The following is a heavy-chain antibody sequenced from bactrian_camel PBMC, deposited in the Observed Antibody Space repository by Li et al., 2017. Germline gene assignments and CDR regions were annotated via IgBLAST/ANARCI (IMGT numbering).Heavy chain of an antibody. Sequence: VQLVESGGGSVQAGGSLRLSCAATTSLDSKYCMAWFRQSPGKERGGVAAIWTGDGSAYYADSVKGRFTISHDNAKNTLYLRMDNLKPEDTGMYYCAAPPDQYTYCNLDPTAYRHWGQGTQVTVS. CDR3: AAPPDQYTYCNLDPTAYRH. J-gene: IGHJ4*01. CDR2: IWTGDGSA. CDR1: TSLDSKYC. D-gene: IGHD3*01. V-gene: IGHV3S31*01.